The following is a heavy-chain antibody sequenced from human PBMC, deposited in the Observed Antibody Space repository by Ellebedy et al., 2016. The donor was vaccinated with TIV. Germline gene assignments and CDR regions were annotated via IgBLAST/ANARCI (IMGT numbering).Heavy chain of an antibody. CDR2: ISYDGSNK. CDR3: ARLSSGWYLDY. CDR1: GFTFSSYA. V-gene: IGHV3-30-3*01. J-gene: IGHJ4*02. Sequence: GESLKISXAASGFTFSSYAMHWVRQAPGKGLEWVAVISYDGSNKYYADSVKGRFTISRDNSKNTLYLQMNSLRAEDTAVYYCARLSSGWYLDYWGQGTLVTVSS. D-gene: IGHD6-19*01.